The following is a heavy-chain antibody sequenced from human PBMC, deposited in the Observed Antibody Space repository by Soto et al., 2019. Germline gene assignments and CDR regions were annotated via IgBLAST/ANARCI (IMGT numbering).Heavy chain of an antibody. Sequence: GASVKVSCKASGGTFSSYAISWVRQAPGQGLEWMGGIIPIFGTANYAQKFQGRVTITADESTSTAYMELSSLRSEDTAVYYCASAHYCSGGSCYSGHYYYYYGMDVWGQGTTVTVS. CDR2: IIPIFGTA. J-gene: IGHJ6*02. V-gene: IGHV1-69*13. CDR3: ASAHYCSGGSCYSGHYYYYYGMDV. D-gene: IGHD2-15*01. CDR1: GGTFSSYA.